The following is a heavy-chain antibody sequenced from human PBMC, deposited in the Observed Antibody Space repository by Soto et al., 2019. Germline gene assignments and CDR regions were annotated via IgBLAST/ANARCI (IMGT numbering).Heavy chain of an antibody. CDR3: ASPGYDFWSGYGNWFDP. CDR1: GYTFTSYD. Sequence: GASVKVSCKAPGYTFTSYDINWVRQATGQGLEWMGWMNANNGNTDYAQKFQGRVTITRDTSASTAYMELSSLRSEDTAVYYCASPGYDFWSGYGNWFDPWGQGTLVTVSS. CDR2: MNANNGNT. D-gene: IGHD3-3*01. V-gene: IGHV1-8*01. J-gene: IGHJ5*02.